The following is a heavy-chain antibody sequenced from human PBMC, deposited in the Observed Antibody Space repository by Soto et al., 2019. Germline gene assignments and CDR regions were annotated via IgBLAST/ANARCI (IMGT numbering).Heavy chain of an antibody. CDR2: IIPMFGTA. D-gene: IGHD3-10*01. Sequence: QVQLVQSGAEVQKPGSSVKVSRKVSGGPFSDYAVSWVRQAPGQGLEWMGGIIPMFGTANYAQKFQGRVTITSDESTTTAYMELSSLRSEDTAVYYCARDLDYYGSGNYYNRIDYWGQGTLVTVSS. CDR3: ARDLDYYGSGNYYNRIDY. V-gene: IGHV1-69*01. J-gene: IGHJ4*02. CDR1: GGPFSDYA.